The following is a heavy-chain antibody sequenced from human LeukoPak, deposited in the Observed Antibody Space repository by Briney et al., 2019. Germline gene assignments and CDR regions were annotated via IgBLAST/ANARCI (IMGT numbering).Heavy chain of an antibody. CDR2: SNTYTGTV. V-gene: IGHV1-18*01. CDR1: GYTFTIYG. J-gene: IGHJ4*02. Sequence: ASVTVSFTASGYTFTIYGFTWVRQAHGQGQGLMGWSNTYTGTVIYALNRQGRVSLTTDTSASTAYMGLTSLRSDDTAVYYCGRRDIVDRGFDDYWGEGTLVSASS. CDR3: GRRDIVDRGFDDY. D-gene: IGHD2-21*02.